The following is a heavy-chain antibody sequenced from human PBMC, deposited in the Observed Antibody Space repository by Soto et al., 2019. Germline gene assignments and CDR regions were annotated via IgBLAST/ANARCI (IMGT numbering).Heavy chain of an antibody. CDR3: TKYRRTDAEGYSFDY. CDR1: GGSISGSY. J-gene: IGHJ4*02. CDR2: IHYSGST. D-gene: IGHD2-15*01. Sequence: PSETLSLTCTVSGGSISGSYWSWIRQTPGKVLEWVGYIHYSGSTNYNPSLKSRVTMSVNSSKNQFSLQLTSVTAADTAVYFCTKYRRTDAEGYSFDYWGQGALVTVSS. V-gene: IGHV4-59*01.